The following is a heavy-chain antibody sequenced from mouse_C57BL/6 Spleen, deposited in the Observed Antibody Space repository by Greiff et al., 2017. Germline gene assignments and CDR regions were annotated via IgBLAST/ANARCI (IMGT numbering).Heavy chain of an antibody. CDR2: IYPGSGNT. D-gene: IGHD2-2*01. CDR1: GYTFTDYY. J-gene: IGHJ3*01. Sequence: VQLQQSGAELVRPGASVKLSCKASGYTFTDYYINWVKQRPGQGLEWIARIYPGSGNTYYNEKFKSKATLTAEKSSSTAYMQLSSLTSEDSAVYFCASYGYEFAYWGQGTLVTVSA. V-gene: IGHV1-76*01. CDR3: ASYGYEFAY.